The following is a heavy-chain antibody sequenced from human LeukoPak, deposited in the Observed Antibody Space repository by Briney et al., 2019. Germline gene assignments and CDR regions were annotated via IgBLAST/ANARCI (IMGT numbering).Heavy chain of an antibody. J-gene: IGHJ3*02. D-gene: IGHD5-18*01. CDR2: ISSGGSTI. V-gene: IGHV3-48*03. CDR1: GFTFSSYE. Sequence: GGSLRLSCAASGFTFSSYEMNWVRQAPGKGLEWVSYISSGGSTIYYADSVKGRFTISRDNAKNSLYLQMNSLRAEDTAVYYCARDGYSSTGAFDIWGQGTTVTVSS. CDR3: ARDGYSSTGAFDI.